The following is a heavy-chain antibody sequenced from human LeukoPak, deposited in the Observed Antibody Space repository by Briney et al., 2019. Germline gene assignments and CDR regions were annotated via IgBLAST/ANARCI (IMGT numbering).Heavy chain of an antibody. CDR3: AREEANYYDSSGYPLDY. D-gene: IGHD3-22*01. CDR1: GGTFSSYA. CDR2: IIPIFGTA. J-gene: IGHJ4*02. Sequence: ASVKVSCKASGGTFSSYAISWVRQAPGQGLEWMGGIIPIFGTANYAQKFQGRVTITADKSTSTAYMELSSLRSEDTAVYYCAREEANYYDSSGYPLDYWGQGTLVTVSS. V-gene: IGHV1-69*06.